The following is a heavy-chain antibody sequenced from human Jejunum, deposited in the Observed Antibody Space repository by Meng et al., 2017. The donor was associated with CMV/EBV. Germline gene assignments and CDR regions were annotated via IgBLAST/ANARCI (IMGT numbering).Heavy chain of an antibody. CDR1: GGSIGSGDYY. J-gene: IGHJ4*02. CDR3: ARGSIFVSFDS. D-gene: IGHD3-3*01. V-gene: IGHV4-30-4*08. Sequence: QGQLQGCAPRLVKPSQTLLFTCSVSGGSIGSGDYYWSWIRQPPGKGLEWIGYIHDTGSTYYNPSLKSRVDISLGTSRNHFSLTLSSVTAEDTAVYFCARGSIFVSFDSWGQGTLVTVSS. CDR2: IHDTGST.